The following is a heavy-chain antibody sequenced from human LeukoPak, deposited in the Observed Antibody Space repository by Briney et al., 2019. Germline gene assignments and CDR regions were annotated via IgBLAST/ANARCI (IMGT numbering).Heavy chain of an antibody. Sequence: ASVKVSCKASGYTFTSYDINWVRQATGQGLEWMGWMNPNSGNTGYAQKFQDRVTMTRNTSISTAYMELSSLRSEDTAVYYCARGMGSGWYSVIDYWGQGTLVTVSS. J-gene: IGHJ4*02. D-gene: IGHD6-19*01. CDR2: MNPNSGNT. CDR1: GYTFTSYD. V-gene: IGHV1-8*01. CDR3: ARGMGSGWYSVIDY.